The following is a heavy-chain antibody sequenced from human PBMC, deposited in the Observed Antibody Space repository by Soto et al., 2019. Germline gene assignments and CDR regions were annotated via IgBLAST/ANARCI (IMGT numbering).Heavy chain of an antibody. CDR3: ARVPQWGGYYYYGMDV. CDR1: GGSISSYY. D-gene: IGHD2-8*01. Sequence: KTSETLSLTCTVSGGSISSYYWSWIRQPPGKGLEWIGYIYYSGSTNYNPSLKSRVTISVDTSKNQFSLKLSSVTAADTAVYYCARVPQWGGYYYYGMDVWGQGTTVTVSS. J-gene: IGHJ6*02. V-gene: IGHV4-59*01. CDR2: IYYSGST.